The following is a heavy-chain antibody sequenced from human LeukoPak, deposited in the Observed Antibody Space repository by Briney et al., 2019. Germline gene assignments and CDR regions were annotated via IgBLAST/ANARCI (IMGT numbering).Heavy chain of an antibody. CDR2: ISGST. J-gene: IGHJ3*02. CDR1: GFTFSTYA. CDR3: AKENLENAFDI. V-gene: IGHV3-23*01. Sequence: GGSLRLSCAASGFTFSTYAMNWVRQAPGKGLEWVSAISGSTYYADSVKGRFTISRDNSRNTLYLQMNSLRAEDTALYYCAKENLENAFDIWGQGTMVTVSS.